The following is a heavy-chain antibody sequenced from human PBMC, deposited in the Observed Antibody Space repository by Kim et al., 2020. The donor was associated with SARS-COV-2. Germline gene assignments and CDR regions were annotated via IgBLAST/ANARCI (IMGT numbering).Heavy chain of an antibody. CDR2: IYYSGGT. D-gene: IGHD2-2*01. Sequence: SETLSLTCTVSGGSISSYYLSWIRQPPGKGLEWIGYIYYSGGTNYNPSLKSRVTISVDTSKNQFSLKLSSVTAADTAVYYCARPIVVVPAAIPGAFDIWGRGTMVTVSS. V-gene: IGHV4-59*13. J-gene: IGHJ3*02. CDR3: ARPIVVVPAAIPGAFDI. CDR1: GGSISSYY.